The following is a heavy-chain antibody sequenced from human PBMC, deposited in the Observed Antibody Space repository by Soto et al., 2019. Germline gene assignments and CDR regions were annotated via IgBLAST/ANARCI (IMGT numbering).Heavy chain of an antibody. D-gene: IGHD1-26*01. CDR2: IYPGDYHA. Sequence: PGESLKISCKGSGYSFTNYWIGWVRQMPGKGLEWMGIIYPGDYHAIYSPSFQGQVTMSADKSISTAYLQWSSLKASDTAMYYCARPYSGGPNDPFDVWGQGTMVTVSS. V-gene: IGHV5-51*01. CDR1: GYSFTNYW. J-gene: IGHJ3*01. CDR3: ARPYSGGPNDPFDV.